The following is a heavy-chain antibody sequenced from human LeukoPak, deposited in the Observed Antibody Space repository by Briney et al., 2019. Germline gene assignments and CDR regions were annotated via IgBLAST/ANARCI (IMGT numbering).Heavy chain of an antibody. D-gene: IGHD5-18*01. CDR3: TRTGPDGAMDDFDN. CDR1: GFTFSSYG. V-gene: IGHV3-30*03. CDR2: ISYDGSNK. J-gene: IGHJ4*02. Sequence: PGRSLRLSCAASGFTFSSYGMHWVRQAPGKGLEWVAVISYDGSNKYYADSVKGRFTISRDNSKNTLYLQMNSLKTEDTAVYYCTRTGPDGAMDDFDNWGQGTLVTVSS.